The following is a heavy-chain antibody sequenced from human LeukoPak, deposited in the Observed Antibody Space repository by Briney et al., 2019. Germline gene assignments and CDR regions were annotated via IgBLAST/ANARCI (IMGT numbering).Heavy chain of an antibody. V-gene: IGHV4-59*01. D-gene: IGHD4-17*01. CDR2: IYYSGST. CDR3: ARGNTYGDYVGWYWFDP. CDR1: GASISPYN. J-gene: IGHJ5*02. Sequence: SETLSLTCTVSGASISPYNWNWIRQPPGKGLEWIGYIYYSGSTNYNPSLKSRVTISVDTSKNQFSLQLSSVTAADTAVYYCARGNTYGDYVGWYWFDPWGQRTLVTVSS.